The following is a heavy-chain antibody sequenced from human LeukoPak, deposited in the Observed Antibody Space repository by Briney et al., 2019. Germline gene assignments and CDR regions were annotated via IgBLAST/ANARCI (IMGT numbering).Heavy chain of an antibody. Sequence: PGGSLRLSCAASGFTFSSYGMHWVRQAPGKGLEWVVVMSYDGSNKYYADSVKGRFTISRDNSKNTLYLQMNSLRAEDTAVYYCARDKLGAAGGYNYFDYWGQGTLVTVSS. CDR3: ARDKLGAAGGYNYFDY. D-gene: IGHD2-15*01. CDR2: MSYDGSNK. J-gene: IGHJ4*02. CDR1: GFTFSSYG. V-gene: IGHV3-30*03.